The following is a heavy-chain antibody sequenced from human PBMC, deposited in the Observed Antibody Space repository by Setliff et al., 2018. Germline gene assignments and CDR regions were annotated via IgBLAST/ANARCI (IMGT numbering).Heavy chain of an antibody. CDR1: GYTFTGYY. CDR2: INPNSGGT. CDR3: ARGWRGSYNWFDP. D-gene: IGHD6-25*01. V-gene: IGHV1-2*02. J-gene: IGHJ5*02. Sequence: ASVKVSCKASGYTFTGYYMHWVRQAPGQGLEWMGWINPNSGGTNYAQKSQGRVTMTRDTSISTAYMELSRLRSDDTAVYYCARGWRGSYNWFDPWGQGTLVTVSS.